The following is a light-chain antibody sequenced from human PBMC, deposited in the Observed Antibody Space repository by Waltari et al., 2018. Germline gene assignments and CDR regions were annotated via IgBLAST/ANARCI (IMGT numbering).Light chain of an antibody. CDR3: ALYMGSGIWV. J-gene: IGLJ3*02. CDR1: SWSLSTTPY. CDR2: KAN. V-gene: IGLV8-61*01. Sequence: QTSGTHEPSLSVSPGGTVTLTCALSSWSLSTTPYAPWYQQPPGQAPRTLVYKANARSSGVPDRFSGSILGNTAALTITGAQADDESDYYCALYMGSGIWVFGGGTRLTVL.